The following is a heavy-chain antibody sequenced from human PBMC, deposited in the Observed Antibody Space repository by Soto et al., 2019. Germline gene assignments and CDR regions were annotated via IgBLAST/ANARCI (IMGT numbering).Heavy chain of an antibody. Sequence: PGGSLRLSCAASGFTFSSYAMSWVRQAPGKGLEWVSAISGSGGSTYYADSVKGRFTISRDNSKNTLYLQMNSLRAEDTAVYYCAKDVDGSGWYKRPSIPGAFDIWGQGTMVTVSS. D-gene: IGHD6-19*01. CDR1: GFTFSSYA. V-gene: IGHV3-23*01. J-gene: IGHJ3*02. CDR3: AKDVDGSGWYKRPSIPGAFDI. CDR2: ISGSGGST.